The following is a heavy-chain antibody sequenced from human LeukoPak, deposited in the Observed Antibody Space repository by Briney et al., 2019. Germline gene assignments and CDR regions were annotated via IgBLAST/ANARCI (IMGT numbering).Heavy chain of an antibody. V-gene: IGHV1-46*01. CDR1: AYTFTSYY. D-gene: IGHD5-12*01. CDR3: ARDQAGYSGYDYRWFDP. Sequence: ASVKVSCKACAYTFTSYYMHWVRQAPGQGLEWMGVINPSGGSTSYAQKFQGRVTMTRDMSTSTVYMELSSLRSEDTAVYYCARDQAGYSGYDYRWFDPWGQGTLVTVSS. J-gene: IGHJ5*02. CDR2: INPSGGST.